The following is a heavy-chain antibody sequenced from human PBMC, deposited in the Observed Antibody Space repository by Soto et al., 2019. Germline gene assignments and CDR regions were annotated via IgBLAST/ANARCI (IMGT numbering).Heavy chain of an antibody. D-gene: IGHD6-13*01. CDR1: GSIFSSYA. CDR3: AKGSSSWQGYFDY. CDR2: ISASGSST. Sequence: GGSLRLSCAASGSIFSSYAMSWVRQAPGKGLEWVSAISASGSSTYYADSVKGRFTISRDNSKNTLYLQMNSLRAEDTAIFYCAKGSSSWQGYFDYWGQGTLVTVSS. J-gene: IGHJ4*02. V-gene: IGHV3-23*01.